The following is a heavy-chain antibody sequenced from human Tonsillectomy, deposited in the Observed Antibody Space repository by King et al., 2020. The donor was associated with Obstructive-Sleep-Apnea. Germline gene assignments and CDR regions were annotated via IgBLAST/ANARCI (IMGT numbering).Heavy chain of an antibody. J-gene: IGHJ4*02. CDR3: ARGPHIYCTSDNCYSASFAG. Sequence: VQLQQWGAGLLKPSETLSLTCAVYNESISNYDWSWIRQPPGKGLEWIGEISHGGTTNYSPSLKSRITISFDASKNQISLELTSLTAAYTAVYYCARGPHIYCTSDNCYSASFAGWGQGTLVTVSS. CDR1: NESISNYD. D-gene: IGHD2-8*01. CDR2: ISHGGTT. V-gene: IGHV4-34*01.